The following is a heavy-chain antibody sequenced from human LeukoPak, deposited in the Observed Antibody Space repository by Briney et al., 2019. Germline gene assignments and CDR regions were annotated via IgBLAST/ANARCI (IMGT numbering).Heavy chain of an antibody. CDR3: AGIYGSGSYSDC. CDR1: GGSISSYY. V-gene: IGHV4-59*12. J-gene: IGHJ4*02. Sequence: SETLSLTCTVSGGSISSYYWSWIRQPPGKGLEWIGYIYYSGSTTYNPSLKSRVTISVDTSKNQFSLKLSSVTAADTAVYYCAGIYGSGSYSDCWGQGTLVTVSS. D-gene: IGHD3-10*01. CDR2: IYYSGST.